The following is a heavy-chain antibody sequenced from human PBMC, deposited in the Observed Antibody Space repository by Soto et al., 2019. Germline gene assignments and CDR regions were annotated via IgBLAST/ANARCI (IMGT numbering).Heavy chain of an antibody. V-gene: IGHV1-18*01. Sequence: ASVKVSCKASGYTFTSYGISWVRQAPGQGLEWMGWISAHNGNTNYAQKLQGRVTMTTDTSTSTAYMELRSLRSDDTAVYYCARGYCSGGSCYSGYYYMDVWGKGTTVTVSS. CDR2: ISAHNGNT. CDR3: ARGYCSGGSCYSGYYYMDV. CDR1: GYTFTSYG. J-gene: IGHJ6*03. D-gene: IGHD2-15*01.